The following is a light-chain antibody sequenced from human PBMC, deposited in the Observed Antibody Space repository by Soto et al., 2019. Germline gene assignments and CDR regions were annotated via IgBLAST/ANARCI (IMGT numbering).Light chain of an antibody. CDR3: QQYYSTPLT. V-gene: IGKV4-1*01. CDR2: WAS. CDR1: QSLLYSSNNKNY. J-gene: IGKJ4*01. Sequence: DIVMTQSPDSLAVSLGERATINCKSSQSLLYSSNNKNYLAWYQQKPGQPPKLLIYWASTRESGVPDRFSGSESGTDFTLSISDLQAEDVTVYHCQQYYSTPLTFGGGTKVEIK.